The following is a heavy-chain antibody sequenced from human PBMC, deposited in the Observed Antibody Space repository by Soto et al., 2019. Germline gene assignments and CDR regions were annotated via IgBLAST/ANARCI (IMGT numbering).Heavy chain of an antibody. J-gene: IGHJ6*02. D-gene: IGHD1-1*01. Sequence: GGSLRLSCAASGLPFNRNGMHWVRQAPGKGLEWVAVIWYDGSKEYYSDSVKGRFTISRDNSKNMLYLQMNSVRVEDTAVYFCAKYSSAGNYFYYGIDVWGQGTTVTVSS. CDR2: IWYDGSKE. V-gene: IGHV3-33*03. CDR3: AKYSSAGNYFYYGIDV. CDR1: GLPFNRNG.